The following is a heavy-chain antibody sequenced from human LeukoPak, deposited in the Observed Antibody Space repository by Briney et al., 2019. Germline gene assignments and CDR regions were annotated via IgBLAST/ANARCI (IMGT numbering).Heavy chain of an antibody. CDR3: ARWVGPAAEVTPGFDY. CDR2: ISSSSSTI. Sequence: GGSLRLSCAASGFTFSSYSMNWVRQAPGKGLEWVSYISSSSSTIYYADSVKGRFTISRDNAKNSLYLQMNSLRAEDTAVYYCARWVGPAAEVTPGFDYWGQGTLVTVSS. V-gene: IGHV3-48*04. J-gene: IGHJ4*02. D-gene: IGHD2-2*01. CDR1: GFTFSSYS.